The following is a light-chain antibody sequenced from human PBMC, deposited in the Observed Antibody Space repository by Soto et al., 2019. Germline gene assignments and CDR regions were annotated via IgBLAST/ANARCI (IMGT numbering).Light chain of an antibody. CDR2: DTS. J-gene: IGKJ5*01. V-gene: IGKV3-15*01. CDR1: QSVSSY. Sequence: EIVLTQSPATLSLSPGERATLSCRASQSVSSYLAWYQQKPGQAPRLLIYDTSTRATGIPARFSGSGSGTEFTLTISSLQSEDFAVYYCQQYSNWPPFTFGQGTRLEIK. CDR3: QQYSNWPPFT.